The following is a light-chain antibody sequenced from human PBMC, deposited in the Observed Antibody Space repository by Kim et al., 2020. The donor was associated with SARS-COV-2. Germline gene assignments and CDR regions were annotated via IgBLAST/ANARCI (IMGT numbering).Light chain of an antibody. Sequence: QSVLTQPPSASGSPGQSVTFSCTGTSSDVGGYNFVSWYQQYPDKAPKVIIYEVTKRPSGVPDRFSGSKSDNTASLTVSGLQAEDEADYYCSSYAGSNNLVVFGGGTQLTVL. CDR3: SSYAGSNNLVV. CDR1: SSDVGGYNF. CDR2: EVT. V-gene: IGLV2-8*01. J-gene: IGLJ2*01.